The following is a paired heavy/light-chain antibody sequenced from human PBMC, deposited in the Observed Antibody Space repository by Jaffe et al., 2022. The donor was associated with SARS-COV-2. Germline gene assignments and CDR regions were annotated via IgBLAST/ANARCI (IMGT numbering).Heavy chain of an antibody. D-gene: IGHD1-1*01. J-gene: IGHJ6*02. CDR2: IYTSGST. CDR1: GGSMTNNYF. CDR3: ARVYNRDGMDV. Sequence: QVQLQESGPGLVKPSQTLSLTCTVSGGSMTNNYFWSWIRQPAGKGLEWIGRIYTSGSTNYNPSLKSRVTISVDTSKNQFSLKLSSVTAADTAVYYCARVYNRDGMDVWGQGTTVTVSS. V-gene: IGHV4-61*02.
Light chain of an antibody. Sequence: DIQLTQSPSFLSASVGDRVTITCRASQGISSFLAWYQQKPGKAPKFLIYAASTLQSGVPSRFSGSGSGTEFTLTISSLQPEDFATYYCQQLNSYPLTFGGGTKVEIK. CDR1: QGISSF. CDR3: QQLNSYPLT. V-gene: IGKV1-9*01. CDR2: AAS. J-gene: IGKJ4*01.